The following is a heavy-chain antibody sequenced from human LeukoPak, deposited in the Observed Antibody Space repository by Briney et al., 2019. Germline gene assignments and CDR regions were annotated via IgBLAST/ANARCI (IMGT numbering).Heavy chain of an antibody. CDR2: ISSSGAA. CDR3: VTGAEGWAY. Sequence: GGSLRLSCAASGFTFSSSDMHWVRQATGKGLGWVSGISSSGAAFYAGSVRGRFTISRENTKNSLYLQMNSLRAEDTAMYHCVTGAEGWAYWGQGALVTVSS. D-gene: IGHD1-26*01. V-gene: IGHV3-13*01. J-gene: IGHJ4*02. CDR1: GFTFSSSD.